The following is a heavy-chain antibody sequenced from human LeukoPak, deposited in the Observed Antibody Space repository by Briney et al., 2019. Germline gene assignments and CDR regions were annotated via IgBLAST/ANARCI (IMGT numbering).Heavy chain of an antibody. D-gene: IGHD3-10*01. V-gene: IGHV3-15*01. CDR3: TTHYGSESVDAFDI. Sequence: GGSLRLSCAASGFTFSNAWMSWVRQAPGKGLEWVGRIKSKTDGGTTDYAAPVKGRFTISRDDSKNTLHLQMNSLKTEDTAVYYCTTHYGSESVDAFDIWGQGTMVTVSS. CDR1: GFTFSNAW. J-gene: IGHJ3*02. CDR2: IKSKTDGGTT.